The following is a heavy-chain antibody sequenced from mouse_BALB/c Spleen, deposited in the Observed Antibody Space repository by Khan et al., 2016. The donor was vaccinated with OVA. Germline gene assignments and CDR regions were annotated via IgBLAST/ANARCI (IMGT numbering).Heavy chain of an antibody. CDR1: GFTFTDYY. J-gene: IGHJ2*01. CDR3: VKGGNYGNSLFDY. V-gene: IGHV1-84*02. D-gene: IGHD1-1*01. Sequence: QVQLKQSGPELVKPGASVKISCKASGFTFTDYYINWVKQKPGQGLEWIGWIYPGSGNTKYNEKFKGMATLTVDTSSSTAYMQLSRLTSEDPADYFWVKGGNYGNSLFDYWGQGTTLTVSS. CDR2: IYPGSGNT.